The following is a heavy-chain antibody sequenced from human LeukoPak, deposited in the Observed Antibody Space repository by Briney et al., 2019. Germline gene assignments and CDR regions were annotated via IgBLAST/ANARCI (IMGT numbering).Heavy chain of an antibody. CDR3: AKAGAYCSSTNCYADY. D-gene: IGHD2-2*01. CDR1: GFTFSSYG. CDR2: IRYAGDYK. J-gene: IGHJ4*02. Sequence: GGSLRLSCAASGFTFSSYGMHWVRQAPGKGLEWVAFIRYAGDYKDYADSVEGRLTVSRDSSKNTLYLQMNSLRAEDTAVYYCAKAGAYCSSTNCYADYWGQGTLVTVSS. V-gene: IGHV3-30*02.